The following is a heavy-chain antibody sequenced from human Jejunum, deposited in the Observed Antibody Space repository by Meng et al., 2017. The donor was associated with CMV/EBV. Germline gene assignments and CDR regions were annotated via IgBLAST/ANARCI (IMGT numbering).Heavy chain of an antibody. J-gene: IGHJ5*02. CDR3: AKKNPGSPARFDP. D-gene: IGHD1-26*01. CDR1: GGSISNYNW. Sequence: QLQVSGPGLVKPSGALFLRCTVSGGSISNYNWWTWVRQSPGKGLEWIGEVSHTGTTQYNPSLKSRVVISVDESKNQFSLKLSSVSAADTAVYSCAKKNPGSPARFDPWGQGILVTVSS. V-gene: IGHV4-4*02. CDR2: VSHTGTT.